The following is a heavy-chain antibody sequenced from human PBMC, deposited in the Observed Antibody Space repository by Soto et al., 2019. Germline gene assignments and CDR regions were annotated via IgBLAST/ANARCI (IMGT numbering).Heavy chain of an antibody. CDR3: AVAGLPFEY. D-gene: IGHD6-19*01. CDR1: GYTFTGYY. Sequence: QVQLVQSGAEVKKPGASVKVSCKTSGYTFTGYYIHWVRQAPGQGLEWMALINPNSGDTNYGHKCQGRVTLTRDTSINTVSMEVTSLRFDDTAVYYCAVAGLPFEYWGQGTLVTVFS. CDR2: INPNSGDT. J-gene: IGHJ4*02. V-gene: IGHV1-2*02.